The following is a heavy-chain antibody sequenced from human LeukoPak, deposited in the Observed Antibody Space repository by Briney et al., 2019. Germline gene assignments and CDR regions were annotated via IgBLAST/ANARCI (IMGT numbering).Heavy chain of an antibody. D-gene: IGHD2-2*01. CDR1: GGSISSYY. CDR2: IYYSGST. J-gene: IGHJ5*02. Sequence: PSETLSLTCTVSGGSISSYYWSWIRQPPGKGLEWIGYIYYSGSTNYNHSLKSRVTISVDTSKNQFSLKLSSVIAADTAVYYCARGSGIVVVPAAMSPYWFDPWGQGTLVTVSS. V-gene: IGHV4-59*01. CDR3: ARGSGIVVVPAAMSPYWFDP.